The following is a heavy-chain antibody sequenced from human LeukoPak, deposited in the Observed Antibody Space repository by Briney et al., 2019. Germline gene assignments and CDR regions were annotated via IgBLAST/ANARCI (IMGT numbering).Heavy chain of an antibody. Sequence: PSETLSVTCTVSGGSISSYYWSWIRQPPGKGLEWIGFIFYSGTTNYNPSLKSRVTISVDTSKNQFSLKLSSVTAADTAVYYCARGGWNKFDYWGQGTLVTVSS. J-gene: IGHJ4*02. D-gene: IGHD3-22*01. V-gene: IGHV4-59*01. CDR2: IFYSGTT. CDR1: GGSISSYY. CDR3: ARGGWNKFDY.